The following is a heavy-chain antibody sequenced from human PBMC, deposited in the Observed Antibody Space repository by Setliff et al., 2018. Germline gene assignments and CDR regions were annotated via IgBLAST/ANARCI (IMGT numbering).Heavy chain of an antibody. CDR2: IYPGDSDT. CDR1: GYSFSTYW. V-gene: IGHV5-51*01. D-gene: IGHD5-18*01. J-gene: IGHJ4*02. CDR3: ARLTPMADFDY. Sequence: PGESLKISCKGSGYSFSTYWIGWVRQMPGKGLEWMGFIYPGDSDTRYSPSFKGQVTISADKSISTAYLQWSSLEASDTAMYYCARLTPMADFDYWGQGTLVTVSS.